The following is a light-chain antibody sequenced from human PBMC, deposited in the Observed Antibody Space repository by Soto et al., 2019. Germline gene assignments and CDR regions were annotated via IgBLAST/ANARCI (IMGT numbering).Light chain of an antibody. V-gene: IGKV3-20*01. CDR3: HQYNTAPRT. CDR2: GAS. Sequence: EIVLTQSPGTLSLSPGERATLSCRASQSVSSDYLAWYQQRPGQAPRLLIYGASNRATGIPGRFSGSGSGTDFTLTISRLEPEDFAVYYCHQYNTAPRTFGQGTKVEIK. J-gene: IGKJ1*01. CDR1: QSVSSDY.